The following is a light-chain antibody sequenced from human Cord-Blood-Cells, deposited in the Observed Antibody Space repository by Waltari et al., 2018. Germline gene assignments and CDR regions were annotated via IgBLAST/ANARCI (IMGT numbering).Light chain of an antibody. CDR1: SSYVGGYNY. V-gene: IGLV2-14*03. CDR3: SSYTSSSTWV. Sequence: QSALTQPASVSGSPGQSITISCTGTSSYVGGYNYVLWYQQHPGKAPKLMIYDVSNRPSGVSNRFSGSKSGNTASLTISGLQAEDEADYYCSSYTSSSTWVFGGGTKLTVL. J-gene: IGLJ3*02. CDR2: DVS.